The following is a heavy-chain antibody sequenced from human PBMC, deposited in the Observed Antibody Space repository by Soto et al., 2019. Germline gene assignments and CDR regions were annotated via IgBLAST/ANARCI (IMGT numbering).Heavy chain of an antibody. Sequence: PSETLSLTCTVSGGSISSYYWSWIRQPAGKGLEWIGRIYTSGSTNYNPSLKSRVTMSVDTSKNQFSLKLSSVTAADTAVYYCARDIAVAGLNWFDPWGQGTLVTVSS. D-gene: IGHD6-19*01. J-gene: IGHJ5*02. CDR3: ARDIAVAGLNWFDP. CDR2: IYTSGST. V-gene: IGHV4-4*07. CDR1: GGSISSYY.